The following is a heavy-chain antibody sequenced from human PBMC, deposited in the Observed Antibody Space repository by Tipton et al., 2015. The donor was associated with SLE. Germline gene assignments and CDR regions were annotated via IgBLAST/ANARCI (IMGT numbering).Heavy chain of an antibody. CDR3: ARGAKERITLVRVRPYYFDY. Sequence: TLSLTCAVYGGSFSGYSWSWIRQPPGKGLEWIGQTNPSGNTNYNPSLKSRVTISVETSNNQLSLKLTSVTAADTAVYYCARGAKERITLVRVRPYYFDYWGQGSLVTVSS. CDR1: GGSFSGYS. J-gene: IGHJ4*01. D-gene: IGHD3-10*01. CDR2: TNPSGNT. V-gene: IGHV4-34*01.